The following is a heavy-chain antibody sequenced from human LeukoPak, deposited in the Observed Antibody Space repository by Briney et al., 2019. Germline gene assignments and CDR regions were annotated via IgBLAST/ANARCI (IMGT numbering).Heavy chain of an antibody. CDR1: GYTFTSYY. CDR2: INPSGGST. V-gene: IGHV1-46*01. J-gene: IGHJ6*02. D-gene: IGHD6-19*01. Sequence: ASVKVSCKASGYTFTSYYMHWVRQAPGQGLEWMGIINPSGGSTSYAQKSQGRVTMTRDTSTSTVYMELSSLRSEDTAVYYCARVGSSGWSLHYYYGMDVWGQGTTVTVSS. CDR3: ARVGSSGWSLHYYYGMDV.